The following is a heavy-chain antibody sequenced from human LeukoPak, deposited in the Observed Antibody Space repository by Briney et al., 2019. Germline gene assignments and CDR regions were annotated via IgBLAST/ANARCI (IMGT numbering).Heavy chain of an antibody. CDR2: ISGSGGST. CDR1: GFTFSGYA. D-gene: IGHD3-10*01. J-gene: IGHJ4*02. Sequence: PGGSLRLSCAASGFTFSGYAMSWVRQAPGKGLEWVSAISGSGGSTYYADSVKGRFTISRDNSKNTLYLQMNSLRAEDTAVYYCAKSLERAVRGLIITLQTKTWGYFDYWGQGTLVTVSS. V-gene: IGHV3-23*01. CDR3: AKSLERAVRGLIITLQTKTWGYFDY.